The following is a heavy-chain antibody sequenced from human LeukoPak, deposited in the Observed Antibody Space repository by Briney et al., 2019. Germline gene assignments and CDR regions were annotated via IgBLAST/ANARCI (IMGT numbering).Heavy chain of an antibody. Sequence: SSETLSLTCTVSGGSISSYYWSWIRQPPGKGLEWIGYIYYSGSTKYNPSLKSRVTISVDPSKNQFSLKLRSVTAADTAAYYCARGGFLDPFDPWGRGTLVTVSS. CDR3: ARGGFLDPFDP. D-gene: IGHD1-1*01. CDR2: IYYSGST. J-gene: IGHJ5*02. CDR1: GGSISSYY. V-gene: IGHV4-59*01.